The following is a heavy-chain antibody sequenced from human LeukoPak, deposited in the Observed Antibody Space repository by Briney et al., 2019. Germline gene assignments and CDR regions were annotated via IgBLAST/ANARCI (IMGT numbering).Heavy chain of an antibody. D-gene: IGHD5-12*01. V-gene: IGHV3-33*01. J-gene: IGHJ4*02. CDR2: IWSDGSNK. CDR3: ARGIYSGYHYFDY. CDR1: GFTFSGYG. Sequence: GGSLRLSCAASGFTFSGYGMHWVRQPPGKGLEWVAVIWSDGSNKYYEDSVKGRFTISRDNSKNTLYLQMNSLRDEDTAVYYCARGIYSGYHYFDYWGQGALVTVSP.